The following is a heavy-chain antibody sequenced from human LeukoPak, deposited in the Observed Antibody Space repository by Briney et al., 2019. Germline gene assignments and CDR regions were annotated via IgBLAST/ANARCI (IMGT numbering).Heavy chain of an antibody. Sequence: GGSLSLSCVASGFAFRNYWMYWLRQGPGKGLVWLSRINPDGSTTTYADSVKGRFSISRDNAENTLYLQMNSLRVEDTAVYYCVRGADTGYSSDSWGQGTLVTVSS. CDR2: INPDGSTT. CDR3: VRGADTGYSSDS. D-gene: IGHD3-9*01. V-gene: IGHV3-74*01. J-gene: IGHJ4*02. CDR1: GFAFRNYW.